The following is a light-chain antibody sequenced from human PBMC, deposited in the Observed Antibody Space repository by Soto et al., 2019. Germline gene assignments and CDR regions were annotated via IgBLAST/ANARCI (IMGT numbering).Light chain of an antibody. CDR1: SIDVGGYNY. V-gene: IGLV2-11*01. CDR3: CSYAGSSYV. CDR2: DVS. J-gene: IGLJ1*01. Sequence: QSVLTQPRSVSGSPGQSVTISCTGTSIDVGGYNYVSWYQQHPGKAPKLMIYDVSKRPSGVPDRFSGSKSGNTASPTISGLQAEDEADYYCCSYAGSSYVFGTGTKVTVL.